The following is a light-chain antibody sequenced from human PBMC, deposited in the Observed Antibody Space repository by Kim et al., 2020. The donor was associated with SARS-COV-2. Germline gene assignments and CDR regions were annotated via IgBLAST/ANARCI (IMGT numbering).Light chain of an antibody. CDR3: SSYTSSSTLG. Sequence: QSALTQPASVSGSPGQSITISCTGTSSDVGGYNYVSWYQQHPGKAPKLMIYDVSKRPSGVSNRFSGSKSGNTASLTISGLQAEDEADYYCSSYTSSSTLGFGGGTQLTVL. V-gene: IGLV2-14*01. CDR1: SSDVGGYNY. J-gene: IGLJ2*01. CDR2: DVS.